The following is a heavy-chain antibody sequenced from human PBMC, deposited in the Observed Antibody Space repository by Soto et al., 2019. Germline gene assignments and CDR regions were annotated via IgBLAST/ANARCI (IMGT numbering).Heavy chain of an antibody. CDR1: GDSISSTHW. CDR3: ATLPPRIVVTILPIPS. Sequence: SETLSLTCVVSGDSISSTHWWTWVHQTPGTGLELIGVVYHIGSIKYNPSLKNRVTISLDKSNYQFSLNLKSLTAADTAVYYCATLPPRIVVTILPIPSWGQGTQVTVSS. D-gene: IGHD2-21*01. J-gene: IGHJ4*02. V-gene: IGHV4-4*02. CDR2: VYHIGSI.